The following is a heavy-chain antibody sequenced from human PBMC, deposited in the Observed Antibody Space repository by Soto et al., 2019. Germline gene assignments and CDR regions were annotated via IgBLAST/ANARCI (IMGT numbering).Heavy chain of an antibody. J-gene: IGHJ6*02. Sequence: PGESLKISCKATGYSFTNYWIGWVRQMPGKGLEWMGTIYPGDSDTRYGPAFEGQVTISADKPITTAYLQWSSLKASDTAVYFCARRGQYCTSKICLAHYYYTLDVWGQGTTVTVSS. CDR3: ARRGQYCTSKICLAHYYYTLDV. V-gene: IGHV5-51*01. D-gene: IGHD2-2*01. CDR1: GYSFTNYW. CDR2: IYPGDSDT.